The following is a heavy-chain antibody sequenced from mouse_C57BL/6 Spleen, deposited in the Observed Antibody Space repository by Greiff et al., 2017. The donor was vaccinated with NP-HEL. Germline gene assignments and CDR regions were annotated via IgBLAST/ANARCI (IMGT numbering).Heavy chain of an antibody. V-gene: IGHV1-26*01. D-gene: IGHD2-4*01. CDR2: INPNNGGT. CDR1: GYTFTDYY. Sequence: VQLQQSGPELVKPGASVKISCKASGYTFTDYYMNWVKQSHGKSLEWIGDINPNNGGTSYNQKFKGKATLTVDKSSSTAYMELRSLTSEDSAVYYCARGRDYDGLAYWGQGTLVTVSA. CDR3: ARGRDYDGLAY. J-gene: IGHJ3*01.